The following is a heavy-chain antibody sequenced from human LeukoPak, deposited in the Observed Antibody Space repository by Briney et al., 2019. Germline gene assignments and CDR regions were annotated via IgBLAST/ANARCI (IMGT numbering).Heavy chain of an antibody. J-gene: IGHJ5*02. CDR2: INPSGGST. Sequence: ASVKVSCNVSGYTFTSYYMHWVRQAPGQGLEWMGIINPSGGSTSYAQKFQGRVTMTRDTSTSTVYMELSSLRSEDTAVYYCARDGRVHYDFWSGYYRDEVWFDPWGQGTLVTVSS. V-gene: IGHV1-46*03. CDR1: GYTFTSYY. D-gene: IGHD3-3*01. CDR3: ARDGRVHYDFWSGYYRDEVWFDP.